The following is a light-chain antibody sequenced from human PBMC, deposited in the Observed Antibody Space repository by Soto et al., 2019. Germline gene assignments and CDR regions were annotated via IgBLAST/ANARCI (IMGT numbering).Light chain of an antibody. CDR1: QSVSSSY. V-gene: IGKV3-20*01. CDR2: DTS. Sequence: EIVLTQSPGTLSLSPGERATLSCRASQSVSSSYLAWYQQTPGQAPRLLIYDTSSRATGIPDRFSGSGSGTDFTLTISRLEPEDFAVYYCQQYGSSLLTFGGGTKVEIK. CDR3: QQYGSSLLT. J-gene: IGKJ4*01.